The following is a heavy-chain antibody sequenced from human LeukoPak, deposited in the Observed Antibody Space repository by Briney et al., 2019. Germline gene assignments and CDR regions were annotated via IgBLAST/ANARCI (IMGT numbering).Heavy chain of an antibody. CDR1: GYTLTGLS. CDR2: FDPEDGET. J-gene: IGHJ3*02. CDR3: ATDLGIAVAEAVPGAFDI. V-gene: IGHV1-24*01. D-gene: IGHD6-19*01. Sequence: ASVKVSCKVSGYTLTGLSMHWVRQAPGKGLEWMGGFDPEDGETIYAQKFQGRVTMTEDTSTDTAYMELSSLRSEDTAVYYCATDLGIAVAEAVPGAFDIWGQGTMVTVSS.